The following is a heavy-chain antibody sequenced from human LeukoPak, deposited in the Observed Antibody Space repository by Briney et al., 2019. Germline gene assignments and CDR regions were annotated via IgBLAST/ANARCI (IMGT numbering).Heavy chain of an antibody. CDR1: GFTFSSYG. CDR3: ARVTNTSTWGLDY. V-gene: IGHV3-33*01. Sequence: PGGSLRLSCAASGFTFSSYGMHWVRQAPGKGLEWAAVIWYDGSNKYYADSVKGRFTISRDNSKNTLYLQMNSLRAEDTAMYYCARVTNTSTWGLDYWGQGTLVTVSS. D-gene: IGHD7-27*01. J-gene: IGHJ4*02. CDR2: IWYDGSNK.